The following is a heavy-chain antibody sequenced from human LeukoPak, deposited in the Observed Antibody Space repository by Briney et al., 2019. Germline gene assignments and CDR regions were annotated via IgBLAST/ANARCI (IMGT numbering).Heavy chain of an antibody. CDR2: VAHKGPTVYSPTLNR. CDR3: VRQGTNSGYYLLDY. CDR1: GAALSEYY. D-gene: IGHD3-22*01. Sequence: SETLSLTCAVYGAALSEYYWSWIRQSPGKGLEWIGEVAHKGPTVYSPTLNRKYNPSFKSRVTMSVDPSRNQFSLKLTSVTVADTATYYCVRQGTNSGYYLLDYWGQGHLVIVSS. J-gene: IGHJ4*02. V-gene: IGHV4-34*01.